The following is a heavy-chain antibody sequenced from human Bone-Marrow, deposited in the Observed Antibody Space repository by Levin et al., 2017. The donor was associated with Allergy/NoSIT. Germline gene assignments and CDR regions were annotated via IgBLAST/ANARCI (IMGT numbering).Heavy chain of an antibody. V-gene: IGHV1-2*02. D-gene: IGHD5-18*01. CDR1: GYTFVDFY. Sequence: GESLKISCKASGYTFVDFYILWVRQAPGQGLEWMGWINPNNGGADYSQKYQGRVTMTRDTSISTVYMERNSLRYDDTAIYYCARGRYSPDTYFDFWGQGTLVTVSS. CDR3: ARGRYSPDTYFDF. J-gene: IGHJ4*02. CDR2: INPNNGGA.